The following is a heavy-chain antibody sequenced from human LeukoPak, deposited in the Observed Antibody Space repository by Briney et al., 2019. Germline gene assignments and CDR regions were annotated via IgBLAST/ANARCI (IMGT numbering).Heavy chain of an antibody. Sequence: SETLSLTCTVSGGSISSYYWSWIRQPPGKGLEWMGYIYYSGSTNYNPSLKSRVTISVDTSKNQFSLKLSSVTAADTAVYFCARGSSSSHHPALSWGQGTLVTVSS. CDR3: ARGSSSSHHPALS. CDR2: IYYSGST. CDR1: GGSISSYY. D-gene: IGHD6-13*01. J-gene: IGHJ4*02. V-gene: IGHV4-59*01.